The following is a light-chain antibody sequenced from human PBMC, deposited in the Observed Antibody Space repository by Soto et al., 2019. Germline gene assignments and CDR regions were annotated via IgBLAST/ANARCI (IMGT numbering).Light chain of an antibody. J-gene: IGKJ5*01. CDR1: QSLVYSDGDTH. V-gene: IGKV2D-30*01. CDR3: MQATHWPVT. CDR2: KVS. Sequence: DVVMTQSPLSLPVTLGQPASISCRSSQSLVYSDGDTHLSWFQXRQGQSPRRXIYKVSNLDSGVPDRFSGSGSGTDGTMKLSRVEAEDVGVYDGMQATHWPVTFGQGTRLEIK.